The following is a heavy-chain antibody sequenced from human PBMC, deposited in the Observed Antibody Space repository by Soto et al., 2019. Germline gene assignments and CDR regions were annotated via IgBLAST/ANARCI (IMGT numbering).Heavy chain of an antibody. Sequence: QVQLVQSGAEVKKPGSSVKVSCKASGGTFSSYTISWVRQAPGQGLEWMGRIIPILGIANYAQKFQGRVTITADKTTSTAYMELSSLRSEDTAVYYCARDRSDYYGSGSFIRYYYYYMDVWGKGTTVTGSS. CDR3: ARDRSDYYGSGSFIRYYYYYMDV. D-gene: IGHD3-10*01. V-gene: IGHV1-69*08. CDR1: GGTFSSYT. CDR2: IIPILGIA. J-gene: IGHJ6*03.